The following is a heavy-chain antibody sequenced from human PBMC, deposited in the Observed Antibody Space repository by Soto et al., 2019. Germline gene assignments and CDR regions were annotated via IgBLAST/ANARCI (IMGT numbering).Heavy chain of an antibody. CDR2: INPNSGGT. CDR1: GYTFTGYY. CDR3: ARDPNFVLVPAATHYYYGMDV. V-gene: IGHV1-2*04. D-gene: IGHD2-2*01. Sequence: GASVKVSCKASGYTFTGYYMHWVRQAPGQGLEWMGWINPNSGGTNYAQKFQGWVTMTRDTSISTAYMELSRLRSDDTAVYYCARDPNFVLVPAATHYYYGMDVWGQGTTVTVSS. J-gene: IGHJ6*02.